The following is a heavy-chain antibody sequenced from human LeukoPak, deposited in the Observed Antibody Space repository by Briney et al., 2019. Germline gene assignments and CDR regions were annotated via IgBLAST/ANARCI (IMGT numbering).Heavy chain of an antibody. CDR1: GFTFSSYA. J-gene: IGHJ4*02. Sequence: GGSLRLSCAASGFTFSSYAMSWVRQAPGKGLEWVSAISGSGGSTYYADSVKGRFTISRDNSKNTLYLQMNSLRAEDTAVYYCAKGNYGSGSYSSPAFDYWGQGTLVTVSS. D-gene: IGHD3-10*01. CDR3: AKGNYGSGSYSSPAFDY. CDR2: ISGSGGST. V-gene: IGHV3-23*01.